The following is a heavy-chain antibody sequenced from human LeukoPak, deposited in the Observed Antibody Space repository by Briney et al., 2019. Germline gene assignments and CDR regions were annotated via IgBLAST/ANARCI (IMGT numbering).Heavy chain of an antibody. CDR3: AKPLGSSWDYFDY. Sequence: GGSLRLSCAASGLTFTNFAMNWVRQAPGKGLEWVSSISGSGGSTYYADSVKGRFTISRDNSKNTLYLQMNSLRAEDTAVYSCAKPLGSSWDYFDYWGQGTLVTVSS. J-gene: IGHJ4*02. CDR2: ISGSGGST. D-gene: IGHD6-13*01. V-gene: IGHV3-23*01. CDR1: GLTFTNFA.